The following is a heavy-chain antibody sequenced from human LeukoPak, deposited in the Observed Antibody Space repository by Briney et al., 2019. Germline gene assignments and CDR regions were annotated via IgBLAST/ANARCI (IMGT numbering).Heavy chain of an antibody. Sequence: GGSLRLSCAASGFTFSSYGMHWVRQAPGKGLEWVAFIRYDGSNKYYADSVKGRFTISRDNSKNTLYLQMNSMRAEDTAVYYCAKLPYDFWSGYSLFDYWGQGTLVTVSS. J-gene: IGHJ4*02. CDR2: IRYDGSNK. CDR3: AKLPYDFWSGYSLFDY. D-gene: IGHD3-3*01. CDR1: GFTFSSYG. V-gene: IGHV3-30*02.